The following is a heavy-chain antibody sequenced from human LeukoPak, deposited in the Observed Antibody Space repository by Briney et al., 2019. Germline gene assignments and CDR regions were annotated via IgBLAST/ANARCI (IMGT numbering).Heavy chain of an antibody. V-gene: IGHV4-34*01. CDR2: INHSGST. Sequence: SETLSLTCAVYGGSFSGYYWSWIRQPPGKGLEWIGEINHSGSTNYNPSLKSRVTISVDTSKNQFSLKLSSVTAADTAVYYCECRSRYYYYGMDVWGQGTTVTVSS. J-gene: IGHJ6*02. CDR3: ECRSRYYYYGMDV. CDR1: GGSFSGYY.